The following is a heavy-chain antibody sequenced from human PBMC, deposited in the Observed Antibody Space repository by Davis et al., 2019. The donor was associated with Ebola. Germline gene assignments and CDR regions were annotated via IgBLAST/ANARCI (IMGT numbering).Heavy chain of an antibody. V-gene: IGHV3-53*01. CDR2: LYGDGST. J-gene: IGHJ4*02. CDR1: GFTVSTKY. D-gene: IGHD3-16*01. Sequence: GGSLRLSCAASGFTVSTKYMSWVRQAPGKGLEWVSVLYGDGSTYYADSVKGRFTISRDNSKNTLYLQMNSLRAEDTAVYYCTMGGGAYFDYWGQGTLVTVSS. CDR3: TMGGGAYFDY.